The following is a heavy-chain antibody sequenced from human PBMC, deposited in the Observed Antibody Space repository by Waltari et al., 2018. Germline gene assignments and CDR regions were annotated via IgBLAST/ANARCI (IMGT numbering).Heavy chain of an antibody. CDR1: GGTFSSYT. J-gene: IGHJ4*02. CDR3: ARDLPYGSGTYYNSPAGF. Sequence: QVQLVPSGAEVKKPGSSVKVSCKASGGTFSSYTITWVRQAPGQGLEWMGGLIPIFGTTMYAQKLQGRVTITADKSTSTAYMELSSLRFDDTAMYFCARDLPYGSGTYYNSPAGFWGQGTLVTVSS. V-gene: IGHV1-69*06. D-gene: IGHD3-10*01. CDR2: LIPIFGTT.